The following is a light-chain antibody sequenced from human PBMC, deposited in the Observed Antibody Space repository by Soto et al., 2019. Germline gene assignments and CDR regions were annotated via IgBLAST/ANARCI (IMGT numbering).Light chain of an antibody. CDR3: HQRSNWPGFT. J-gene: IGKJ3*01. Sequence: EIVLTQSPATLSLSPGERATLSCRASQSVSSYLAWYQQKPGQAPRLLIYDASNRATGIPARFSGSGSGTDFSLPISSLEPEDFAVDYCHQRSNWPGFTFGPGTKVDIK. V-gene: IGKV3-11*01. CDR1: QSVSSY. CDR2: DAS.